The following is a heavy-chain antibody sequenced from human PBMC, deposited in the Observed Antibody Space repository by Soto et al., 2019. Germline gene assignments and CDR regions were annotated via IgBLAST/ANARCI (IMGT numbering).Heavy chain of an antibody. CDR3: ARAIRYSSGWRPHYFDY. V-gene: IGHV4-34*01. CDR2: INHSGST. D-gene: IGHD6-19*01. J-gene: IGHJ4*02. Sequence: SETLSLTCAVYGGSFSGYYWSWIRQPPGKGLEWIGEINHSGSTNYNPSLKSRVTISVDTSKNQFSLKLSSVTAADTAVYYCARAIRYSSGWRPHYFDYWGQGTLVTVSS. CDR1: GGSFSGYY.